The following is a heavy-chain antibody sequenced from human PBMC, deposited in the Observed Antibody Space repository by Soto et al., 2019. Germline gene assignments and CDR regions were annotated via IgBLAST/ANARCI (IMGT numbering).Heavy chain of an antibody. J-gene: IGHJ5*02. V-gene: IGHV4-39*01. D-gene: IGHD3-22*01. CDR1: GGSISSSSYY. Sequence: SETLSLTCTVSGGSISSSSYYWGWIRQPPGKGLEWIGSIYYSGSTYYNPSLKSRVTISVDTSKNQFSLKLSSVTAADTAVYHCARQFESGSNSYDSSGYAPNWFDPWGQGTLVTVSS. CDR2: IYYSGST. CDR3: ARQFESGSNSYDSSGYAPNWFDP.